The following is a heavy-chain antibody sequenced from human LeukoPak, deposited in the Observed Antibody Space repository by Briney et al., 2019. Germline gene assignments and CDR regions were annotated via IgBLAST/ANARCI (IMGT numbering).Heavy chain of an antibody. D-gene: IGHD4-11*01. Sequence: GASLKVSCKASGYTFTGPYIHWMRQAPGQGLEWMGWISAYNGNTNYAQKLQGRVTMTTDTSTSTAYMELRSLRSDDTAVYYCAREDGGPDYSNCNDYWGQGTLVTVSS. V-gene: IGHV1-18*04. J-gene: IGHJ4*02. CDR3: AREDGGPDYSNCNDY. CDR1: GYTFTGPY. CDR2: ISAYNGNT.